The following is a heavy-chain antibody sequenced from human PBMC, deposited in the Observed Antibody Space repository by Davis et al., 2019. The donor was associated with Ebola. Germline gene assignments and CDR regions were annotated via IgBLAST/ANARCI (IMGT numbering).Heavy chain of an antibody. D-gene: IGHD2-2*02. CDR2: IYYSGST. V-gene: IGHV4-61*01. Sequence: PSETLSLTCTVSGGSVSSGSYYWSWIRQPPGKGLEWIGYIYYSGSTNYNPSLKSRVTISVDTSKNQFSLKLSSVTAADTAVYYCARVRWGCSSTSCHTGGYYYYGMDVWGQGTTVTVSS. J-gene: IGHJ6*02. CDR1: GGSVSSGSYY. CDR3: ARVRWGCSSTSCHTGGYYYYGMDV.